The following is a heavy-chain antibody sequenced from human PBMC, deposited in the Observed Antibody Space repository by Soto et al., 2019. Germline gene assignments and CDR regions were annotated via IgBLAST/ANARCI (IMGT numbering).Heavy chain of an antibody. CDR1: GGSISSYY. J-gene: IGHJ6*02. Sequence: SETLSLTCTVSGGSISSYYWSWIRQPAGKGLEWIGRIYTSGSTNYNPSLKSRVTMSVDTSKNQFSLKLSSVTAADTAVYYCARELMVASYYYYYGMDVWGQGTTVTVSS. D-gene: IGHD5-12*01. CDR3: ARELMVASYYYYYGMDV. CDR2: IYTSGST. V-gene: IGHV4-4*07.